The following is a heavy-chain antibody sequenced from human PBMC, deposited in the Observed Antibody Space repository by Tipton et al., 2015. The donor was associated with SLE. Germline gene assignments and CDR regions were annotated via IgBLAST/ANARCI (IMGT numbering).Heavy chain of an antibody. V-gene: IGHV4-34*01. Sequence: LSCAVYGGSFSGYYWSWIRQPPGKGLEWIGEINHSGSTNYNPSLKSRVTMSLDTSANQFSLKVGSVTAADTAVYYCARGRVSSTYYRHVNLDFWGQGTLVTVSS. CDR1: GGSFSGYY. CDR2: INHSGST. CDR3: ARGRVSSTYYRHVNLDF. J-gene: IGHJ4*02. D-gene: IGHD3-22*01.